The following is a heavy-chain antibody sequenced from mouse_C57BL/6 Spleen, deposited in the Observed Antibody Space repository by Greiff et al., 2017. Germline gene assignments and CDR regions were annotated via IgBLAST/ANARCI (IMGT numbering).Heavy chain of an antibody. V-gene: IGHV1-81*01. Sequence: QVQLKESGAELARPGASVKLSCKASGYTFTSYGISWVKQRTGQGLEWIGEIYPRSGNTYYNEKFKGKATLTADKSSSAAYMELRSLTSEDSAVYFCARYDYDEGGYWGQGTTLTVSS. CDR2: IYPRSGNT. CDR1: GYTFTSYG. D-gene: IGHD2-4*01. CDR3: ARYDYDEGGY. J-gene: IGHJ2*01.